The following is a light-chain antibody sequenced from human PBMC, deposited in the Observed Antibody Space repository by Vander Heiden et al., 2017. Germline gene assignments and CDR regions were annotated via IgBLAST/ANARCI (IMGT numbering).Light chain of an antibody. CDR1: QSISSW. V-gene: IGKV1-5*03. CDR2: KAS. CDR3: QQDNSYPWT. Sequence: DIQMTQSPSTLSASVGDRVTITCRASQSISSWLAWYQQKPGKAPKLLIYKASSLESRVPSRFSGRGSGTEFTLTISSLQPDDFATYYCQQDNSYPWTFGQGTKVEIK. J-gene: IGKJ1*01.